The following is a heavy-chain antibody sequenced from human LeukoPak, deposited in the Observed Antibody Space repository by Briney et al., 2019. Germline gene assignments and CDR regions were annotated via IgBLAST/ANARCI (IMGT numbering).Heavy chain of an antibody. CDR1: GGTFSSYA. CDR2: IIPILGIA. D-gene: IGHD5-24*01. Sequence: SVKVSCKASGGTFSSYAISWVRQAPGQGLEWMGRIIPILGIANYAQKFQGRVTITADKSTSTAYMELSRLRYEETAVYYCARDGYNFTPAGYWGQGTLVTVSS. V-gene: IGHV1-69*04. J-gene: IGHJ4*02. CDR3: ARDGYNFTPAGY.